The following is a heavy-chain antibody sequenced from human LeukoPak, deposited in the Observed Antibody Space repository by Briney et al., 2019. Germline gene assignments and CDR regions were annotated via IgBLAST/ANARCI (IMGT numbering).Heavy chain of an antibody. CDR3: ARDRYYYDSSGYPFDY. Sequence: AGGSLRLSCAASGFTFSSYSMNWVRQAPGKGLEWVSSISSSSSYIYYADSVKGRFTISRDNAKNSLYLQMNSLRAEDTAVYYCARDRYYYDSSGYPFDYWGQGTLVTVSS. V-gene: IGHV3-21*01. J-gene: IGHJ4*02. D-gene: IGHD3-22*01. CDR2: ISSSSSYI. CDR1: GFTFSSYS.